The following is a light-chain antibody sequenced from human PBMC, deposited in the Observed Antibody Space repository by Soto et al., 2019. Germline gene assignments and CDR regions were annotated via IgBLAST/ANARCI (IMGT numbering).Light chain of an antibody. Sequence: QSVLTQPASVSGSPGQSITISCTGTSGDVGGYNYVSWYQLHPGKAPKLMIYEVTYRPSGVSNRFSGSKSGNTASLTISGLQAEDEADYYCSSYTSSTTLVFGGGTKLTVL. CDR3: SSYTSSTTLV. CDR1: SGDVGGYNY. CDR2: EVT. V-gene: IGLV2-14*01. J-gene: IGLJ2*01.